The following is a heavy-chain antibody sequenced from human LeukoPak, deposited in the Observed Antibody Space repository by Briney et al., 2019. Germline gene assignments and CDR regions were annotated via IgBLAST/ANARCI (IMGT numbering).Heavy chain of an antibody. V-gene: IGHV1-2*02. CDR2: INPNSGGT. Sequence: VASVKVSCKASGYTFTGYYIHWVRQAPGQGLEWMGWINPNSGGTNYAQKFQGRVTMTRDTSISTAYMELSRLRSDDTAVYYCARVSTMIVVSVFDYWGQGTLVTVSS. J-gene: IGHJ4*02. D-gene: IGHD3-22*01. CDR1: GYTFTGYY. CDR3: ARVSTMIVVSVFDY.